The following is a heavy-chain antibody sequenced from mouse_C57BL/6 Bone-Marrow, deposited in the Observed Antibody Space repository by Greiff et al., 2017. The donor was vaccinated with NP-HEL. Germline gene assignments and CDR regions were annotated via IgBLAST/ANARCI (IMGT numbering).Heavy chain of an antibody. J-gene: IGHJ2*01. Sequence: QVQLQQSGPELVKPGASVKISCKASGYAFSSSWMNWVKQRPGKGLEWIGRIYPGDGDTNYNGKFKGKATLTADKSSSTAYMQLSSLTSEDSAVYFCARLWLRRGGYYFDYWGQGTTLTVSS. CDR2: IYPGDGDT. CDR3: ARLWLRRGGYYFDY. CDR1: GYAFSSSW. D-gene: IGHD2-2*01. V-gene: IGHV1-82*01.